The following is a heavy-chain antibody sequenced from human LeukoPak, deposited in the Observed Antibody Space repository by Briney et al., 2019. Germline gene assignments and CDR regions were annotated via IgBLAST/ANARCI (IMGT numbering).Heavy chain of an antibody. J-gene: IGHJ4*02. CDR1: GGTFSNYA. D-gene: IGHD3-10*01. V-gene: IGHV1-69*13. CDR3: ARDRYGSGSYPLGFDY. CDR2: IIPIFGTA. Sequence: SVKLSCMASGGTFSNYAISWVRQAPGQGLEWMGGIIPIFGTANYAQKFQGRVTITADESTSTAYMELSSLRSEDTAVYYCARDRYGSGSYPLGFDYWGQGTLVTVSS.